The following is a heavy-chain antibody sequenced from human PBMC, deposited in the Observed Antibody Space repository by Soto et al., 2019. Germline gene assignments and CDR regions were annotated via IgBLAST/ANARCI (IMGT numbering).Heavy chain of an antibody. D-gene: IGHD6-13*01. V-gene: IGHV3-9*01. CDR2: IRWNSNNV. J-gene: IGHJ3*02. CDR1: GFTFEDHA. Sequence: EVQLVESGGGLVQPGRSLRLSCIASGFTFEDHAMHWVRQSPGKGLEWVEGIRWNSNNVDYADSVKGRFNVSRDNAKKCIYLKDDSLSPGYTALFFWVRDTSAVHTRSTWYLGSGSFDIWREGTTVTVSS. CDR3: VRDTSAVHTRSTWYLGSGSFDI.